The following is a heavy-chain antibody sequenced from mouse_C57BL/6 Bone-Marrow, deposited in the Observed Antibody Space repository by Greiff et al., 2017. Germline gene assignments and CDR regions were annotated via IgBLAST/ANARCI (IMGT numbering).Heavy chain of an antibody. CDR2: IWRGGST. CDR1: GFSLTSYG. J-gene: IGHJ3*01. V-gene: IGHV2-2*01. Sequence: VKLVESGPGLVQPSQSLSITCTVSGFSLTSYGVHWVRQSPGKGLEWLGVIWRGGSTDYNAAFISSLSISKDNTKSQVFFKRNSLQADDAALYYCARVWWFAYWGQGTLVTVSA. CDR3: ARVWWFAY.